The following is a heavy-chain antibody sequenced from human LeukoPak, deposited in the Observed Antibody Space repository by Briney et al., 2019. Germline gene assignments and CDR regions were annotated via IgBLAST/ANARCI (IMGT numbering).Heavy chain of an antibody. CDR1: GYTFTGYY. Sequence: ASVKVSCKASGYTFTGYYMHWVRQAPGQGLEWMGWINPNSGGTNYAQKFQGRVTMTGDTSISTAYMEVSRLRSDDTAVYYCAAWANDYGDYPFDYWGQGTLVTVSS. V-gene: IGHV1-2*02. CDR3: AAWANDYGDYPFDY. D-gene: IGHD4-17*01. CDR2: INPNSGGT. J-gene: IGHJ4*02.